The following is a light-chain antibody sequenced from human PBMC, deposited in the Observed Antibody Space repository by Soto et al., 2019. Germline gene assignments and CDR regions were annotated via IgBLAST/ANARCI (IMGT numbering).Light chain of an antibody. CDR1: QSLSSSY. Sequence: EIVLTHAPGTLSLSPGERATLSCRASQSLSSSYLAWYQQKPGQAPRLLIYDASSRATGIPDRFSGSGSGTDFTLSMSRVEPEDYAVYYCQQYGSSPLTFGGGTKVDIK. V-gene: IGKV3-20*01. CDR2: DAS. CDR3: QQYGSSPLT. J-gene: IGKJ4*01.